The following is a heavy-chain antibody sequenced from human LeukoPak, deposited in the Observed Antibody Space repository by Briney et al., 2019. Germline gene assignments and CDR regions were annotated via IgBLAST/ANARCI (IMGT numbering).Heavy chain of an antibody. CDR3: ARGPARIAAAAY. J-gene: IGHJ3*01. CDR1: GGSFSGYY. Sequence: SETLSLTCAVYGGSFSGYYWSWIRQPPGKGLEWIGEINHSGSTNYHPSLKSRVTISVDTSKNQFSLKLSSVTAADTAVYYCARGPARIAAAAYWGQGTMVTVSS. V-gene: IGHV4-34*01. D-gene: IGHD6-13*01. CDR2: INHSGST.